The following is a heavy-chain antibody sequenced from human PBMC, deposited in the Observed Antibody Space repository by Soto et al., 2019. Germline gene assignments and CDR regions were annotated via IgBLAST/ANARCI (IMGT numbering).Heavy chain of an antibody. CDR3: ARGANFDWLLYHYYFDY. Sequence: NPSETLSLTCTVSGGSISSYYWSWIRQPPGKGLEWIGYIYYSGSTNYNPSLKSRVTISVDASKNQFSLKLSSVTAADTAVYYCARGANFDWLLYHYYFDYWGQGTLVTVSS. D-gene: IGHD3-9*01. V-gene: IGHV4-59*01. CDR1: GGSISSYY. CDR2: IYYSGST. J-gene: IGHJ4*02.